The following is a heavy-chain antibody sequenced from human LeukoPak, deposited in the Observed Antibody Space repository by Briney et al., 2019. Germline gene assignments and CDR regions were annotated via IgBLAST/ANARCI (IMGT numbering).Heavy chain of an antibody. CDR1: GYPFSAYY. CDR2: INSNLGDT. J-gene: IGHJ4*02. CDR3: ARDFRRNYFDS. V-gene: IGHV1-2*02. Sequence: GASVKVSCKASGYPFSAYYMHWVRQAPGQGFEWMGWINSNLGDTSYAQKFQGRVTMTRDTSISTAYMELSRLTSDDTAMYYCARDFRRNYFDSWGQGTLVTVSS.